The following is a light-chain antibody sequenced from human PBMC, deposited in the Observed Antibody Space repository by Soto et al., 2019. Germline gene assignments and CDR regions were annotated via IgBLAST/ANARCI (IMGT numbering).Light chain of an antibody. CDR1: QDISLN. J-gene: IGKJ2*01. CDR3: QQYDNLQIT. Sequence: DIQMTQSPSSLSASVGDRVTITCQASQDISLNLNWFQQKPGKAPKLLIYLASDLETGVPSRFSGGGSGTDFTLTISSLQPDDFATYYCQQYDNLQITFGQGTKLEIK. CDR2: LAS. V-gene: IGKV1-33*01.